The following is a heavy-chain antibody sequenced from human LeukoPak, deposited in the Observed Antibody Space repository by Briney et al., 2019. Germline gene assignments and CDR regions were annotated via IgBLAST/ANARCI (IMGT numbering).Heavy chain of an antibody. CDR1: GFTFSIYS. D-gene: IGHD4-17*01. V-gene: IGHV3-48*01. CDR2: IRSSSNTV. J-gene: IGHJ4*02. Sequence: GGSLRLACAASGFTFSIYSMNWVRQAPGKGLEWVSYIRSSSNTVSYADFVEGRFTISGDNAKNSLYLQMNSLRAEDTAVYYCARDRDYAFDYWGQGILVTVSS. CDR3: ARDRDYAFDY.